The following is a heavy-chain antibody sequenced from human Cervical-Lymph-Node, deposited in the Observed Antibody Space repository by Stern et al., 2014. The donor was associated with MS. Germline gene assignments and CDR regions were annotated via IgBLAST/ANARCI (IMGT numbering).Heavy chain of an antibody. D-gene: IGHD6-13*01. Sequence: QVQLQESGLGLVKPSETLSLTCSVSGGPVSSYYWSWIRQSPGQGLEWIGYMYYNGGTNSNPSLKSRVAMSLDTSKNYLSMNLSSVTAADTAVYYCARVLPEQHLVRVWYFDLWGRGTLVTVSS. J-gene: IGHJ2*01. CDR1: GGPVSSYY. V-gene: IGHV4-59*02. CDR3: ARVLPEQHLVRVWYFDL. CDR2: MYYNGGT.